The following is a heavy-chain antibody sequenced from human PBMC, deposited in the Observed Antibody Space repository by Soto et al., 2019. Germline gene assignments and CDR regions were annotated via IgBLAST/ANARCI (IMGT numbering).Heavy chain of an antibody. CDR1: GGTFSSYA. J-gene: IGHJ6*02. V-gene: IGHV1-69*01. D-gene: IGHD2-15*01. CDR2: IVPIFGTA. Sequence: QVQLVQSGAEVKKPGSSVKVSCKASGGTFSSYAISWVRQAPGQGREWMGGIVPIFGTADYAQKFQGRVTITADESTSTTYIEVSSLRSEDTAVYFCASAYCRGGNCYRGYYSYAMDVWGQGTTVTVSS. CDR3: ASAYCRGGNCYRGYYSYAMDV.